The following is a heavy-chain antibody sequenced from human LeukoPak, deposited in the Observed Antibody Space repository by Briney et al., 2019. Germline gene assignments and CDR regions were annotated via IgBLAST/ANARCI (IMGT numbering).Heavy chain of an antibody. Sequence: GVSLRLSCAASGFTVNNNYMSWVRQAPGKGLEWVSVIYSGGSTNYADSVKGRFTISRDNSKNTLYLQMNSLRAEDTAVYYCARDGQNVLLWFGEPSDYWGQGTLVTVSS. D-gene: IGHD3-10*01. CDR1: GFTVNNNY. CDR2: IYSGGST. J-gene: IGHJ4*02. CDR3: ARDGQNVLLWFGEPSDY. V-gene: IGHV3-53*05.